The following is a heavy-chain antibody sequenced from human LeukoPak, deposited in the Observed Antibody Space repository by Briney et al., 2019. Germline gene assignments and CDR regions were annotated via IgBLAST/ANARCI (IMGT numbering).Heavy chain of an antibody. J-gene: IGHJ5*02. CDR2: INHSGST. Sequence: SETLSLTCAVYGGSFSGYYWSWIRQPPGKGLEWIGEINHSGSTNYNPSLKSRVTISVDTSKNQFSLKLSSVTAADTAVYYCARRISSSWYRGYFDLWGQGTLVTVSS. CDR1: GGSFSGYY. V-gene: IGHV4-34*01. CDR3: ARRISSSWYRGYFDL. D-gene: IGHD6-13*01.